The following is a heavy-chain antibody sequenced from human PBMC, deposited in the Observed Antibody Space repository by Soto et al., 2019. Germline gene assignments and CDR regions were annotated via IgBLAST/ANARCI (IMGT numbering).Heavy chain of an antibody. J-gene: IGHJ4*02. V-gene: IGHV3-23*01. CDR3: AKGPLDYGSRPEY. D-gene: IGHD3-10*01. CDR2: ISGSGGST. Sequence: EVQLLESGGGLVQPGGSLRLSCAASGFTFSNYAMIWVRQAPGKGLEWVSGISGSGGSTYYADSVKGRFTISRDNSKNTLYLQVNSLRAEDTAVYYGAKGPLDYGSRPEYWGQGTLVTVSS. CDR1: GFTFSNYA.